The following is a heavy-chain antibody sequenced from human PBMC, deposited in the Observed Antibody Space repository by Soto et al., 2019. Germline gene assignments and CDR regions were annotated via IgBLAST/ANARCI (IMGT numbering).Heavy chain of an antibody. Sequence: QVRLVESGGGVVQPGGSLRLSCAASGFTFTDYYMNWIRQAPGKGLEWVSNISSSGSDIYYADSVKGRFTISRDNAKKTLCLQKNSLRAEDTAVYYCVRVLVFYRGFDPWGQGTLVTVSS. CDR2: ISSSGSDI. V-gene: IGHV3-11*01. CDR3: VRVLVFYRGFDP. J-gene: IGHJ5*02. CDR1: GFTFTDYY. D-gene: IGHD2-8*01.